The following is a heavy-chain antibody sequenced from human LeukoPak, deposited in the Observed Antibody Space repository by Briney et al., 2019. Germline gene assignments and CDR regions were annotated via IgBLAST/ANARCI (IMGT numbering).Heavy chain of an antibody. V-gene: IGHV3-23*01. J-gene: IGHJ4*02. CDR1: GFTFSSYA. D-gene: IGHD5-18*01. CDR2: VSGSGGST. Sequence: GGSLRLSCAASGFTFSSYAMSWVRQAPGKGLEWVSAVSGSGGSTYYADSVKGRFTISRDSSKNTLYLRMNNLRAEDTAVYYCAKNSGFSYGYYFDYWGQGTLVTVSS. CDR3: AKNSGFSYGYYFDY.